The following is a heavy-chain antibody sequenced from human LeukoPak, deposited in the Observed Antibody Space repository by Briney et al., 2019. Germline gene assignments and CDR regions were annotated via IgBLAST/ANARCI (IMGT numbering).Heavy chain of an antibody. CDR2: IYYSGST. D-gene: IGHD3-22*01. CDR3: ARVDSSVDAFDI. J-gene: IGHJ3*02. V-gene: IGHV4-59*01. Sequence: PSETLSLTCTVSGGSISSYYWSWIRQPPGKGLERIGYIYYSGSTNYNPSLKSRVTISVDTSKNQLSLKLSSVTAADTAVYYCARVDSSVDAFDIWGQGTMVTVSS. CDR1: GGSISSYY.